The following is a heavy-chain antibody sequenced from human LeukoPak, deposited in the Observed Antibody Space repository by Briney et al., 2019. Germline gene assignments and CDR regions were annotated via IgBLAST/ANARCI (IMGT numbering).Heavy chain of an antibody. CDR1: GYTFTSYG. CDR2: ISAYNGNT. V-gene: IGHV1-18*01. Sequence: GASVKVSCKVSGYTFTSYGISWVRQAPGQGLEWMGWISAYNGNTNYAQKLQGRVTMTTDTSTSTAYMELRSLRSDDTAVYYCARGEGEGIVGVITGEPGVFDYWGQGTLVTVSS. CDR3: ARGEGEGIVGVITGEPGVFDY. D-gene: IGHD3-22*01. J-gene: IGHJ4*02.